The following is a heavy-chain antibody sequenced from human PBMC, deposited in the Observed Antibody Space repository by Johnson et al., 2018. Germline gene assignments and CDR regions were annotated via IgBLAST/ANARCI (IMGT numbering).Heavy chain of an antibody. D-gene: IGHD5-24*01. J-gene: IGHJ3*02. CDR2: ISYDGSNK. Sequence: QVQLVESGGGVVQPGRSLRLSCAASGFTFSSYAMHWVRQAPGKGLEWVAVISYDGSNKYYADSVKGRFTISRDNAKNSLYLQMNSLRAEDTAVYYCARPRRYGYPGGFDSWGQGTMVTVSS. CDR3: ARPRRYGYPGGFDS. CDR1: GFTFSSYA. V-gene: IGHV3-30-3*01.